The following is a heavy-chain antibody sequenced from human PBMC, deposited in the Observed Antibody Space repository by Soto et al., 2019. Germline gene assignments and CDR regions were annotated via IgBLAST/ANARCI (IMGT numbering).Heavy chain of an antibody. V-gene: IGHV1-18*01. CDR2: ISAYNGNT. D-gene: IGHD4-4*01. CDR1: GYIFSNYG. J-gene: IGHJ6*03. CDR3: ARDPRIYRNYYYEYMDA. Sequence: ASVKVSCKASGYIFSNYGISWVRQAPGQGLEWMGWISAYNGNTNYAQKVQGRVTMTTDTSTSTAYMELRSLRSDDTAVYYCARDPRIYRNYYYEYMDAWGKGTTVTVSS.